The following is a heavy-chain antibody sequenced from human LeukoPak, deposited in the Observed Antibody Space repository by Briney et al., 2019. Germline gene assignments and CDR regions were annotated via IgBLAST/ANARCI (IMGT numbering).Heavy chain of an antibody. CDR3: GRVGAYYGSGSFSDY. J-gene: IGHJ4*02. Sequence: GRSLRLSCAASGFTFSSYAMHWVRQAPGKGLEWVAVISYDGSNKYYADSVKGRFTISRDNSKNTLYLQMNSLRAEDTAVYYCGRVGAYYGSGSFSDYWGQGTLVTVSS. V-gene: IGHV3-30-3*01. CDR2: ISYDGSNK. D-gene: IGHD3-10*01. CDR1: GFTFSSYA.